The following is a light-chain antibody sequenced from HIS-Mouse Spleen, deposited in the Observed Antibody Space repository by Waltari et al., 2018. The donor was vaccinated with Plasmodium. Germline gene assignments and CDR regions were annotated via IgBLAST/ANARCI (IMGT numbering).Light chain of an antibody. Sequence: QSALTQPASVSGSPGQSITISCTGTSSDVGSSTLVSWYQQHPGKPPKLMIYEGSKRPSGVSNRFSGSKSGNTASLTISGLQAEDEADYYCCSYAGSTTWVFGGGTKLTVL. V-gene: IGLV2-23*01. CDR3: CSYAGSTTWV. CDR2: EGS. CDR1: SSDVGSSTL. J-gene: IGLJ3*02.